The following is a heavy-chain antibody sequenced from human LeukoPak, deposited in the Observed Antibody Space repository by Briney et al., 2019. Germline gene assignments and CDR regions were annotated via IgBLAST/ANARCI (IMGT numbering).Heavy chain of an antibody. CDR3: ARDPYDFWSGPSRNDAFDI. D-gene: IGHD3-3*01. Sequence: GGSLRLSXAASGFTFSDYYMSWIRQAPGKGLEWVSYISSSGSTIYYADSVKGRFTISRDNAKNSLYLQMNSLGAEDTAVYYCARDPYDFWSGPSRNDAFDIWGQGTMVTVSS. V-gene: IGHV3-11*04. J-gene: IGHJ3*02. CDR1: GFTFSDYY. CDR2: ISSSGSTI.